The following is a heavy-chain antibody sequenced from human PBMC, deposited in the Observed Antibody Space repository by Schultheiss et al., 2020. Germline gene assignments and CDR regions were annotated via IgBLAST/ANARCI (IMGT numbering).Heavy chain of an antibody. Sequence: GGSLRLSCAASGFTFSSYGMHWVRQAPGKGLEWVAVISYDGSNKYYADSVKGRFTISRDNSKNTLYLQMNSLRAEDTAVYYCAKLPSAYDFWSGYYTSMDVWGQGTTVTVSS. V-gene: IGHV3-30*18. CDR1: GFTFSSYG. CDR3: AKLPSAYDFWSGYYTSMDV. J-gene: IGHJ6*02. D-gene: IGHD3-3*01. CDR2: ISYDGSNK.